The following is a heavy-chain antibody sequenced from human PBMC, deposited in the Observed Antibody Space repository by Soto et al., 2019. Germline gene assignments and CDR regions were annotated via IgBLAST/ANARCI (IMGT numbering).Heavy chain of an antibody. J-gene: IGHJ6*02. V-gene: IGHV2-70*13. D-gene: IGHD1-20*01. Sequence: GPTLVNPTETLTLTCTFSGFSLTSPGMCVSWIRQSPGKALEWLALIERDDDDKYYSTSLKTRLTISKDTRKNQVVLTMANMEPEETATYYCARSIRGPRRFNGMDVWGQGTTVTVSS. CDR2: IERDDDDK. CDR3: ARSIRGPRRFNGMDV. CDR1: GFSLTSPGMC.